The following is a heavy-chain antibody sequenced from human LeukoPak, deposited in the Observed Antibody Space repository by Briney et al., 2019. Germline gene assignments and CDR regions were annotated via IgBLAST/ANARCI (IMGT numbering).Heavy chain of an antibody. CDR3: ARAYDFPLEGYYYMDV. V-gene: IGHV4-61*02. D-gene: IGHD3-3*01. CDR1: GGSISSGSYY. Sequence: SQTLSLTCTVSGGSISSGSYYWNWIRQPAGKGLEWIGRIYTSGSTNYNPSLKSRVTISVDTSKNQFSLKLSSVTAADTAVYYCARAYDFPLEGYYYMDVWGKGTTVTVSS. J-gene: IGHJ6*03. CDR2: IYTSGST.